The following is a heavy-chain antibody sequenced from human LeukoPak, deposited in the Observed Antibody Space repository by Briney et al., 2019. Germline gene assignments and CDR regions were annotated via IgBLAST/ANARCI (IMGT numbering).Heavy chain of an antibody. J-gene: IGHJ4*02. V-gene: IGHV1-2*02. CDR3: ARDPASCGGDCYSDY. CDR2: INPNSGVT. Sequence: GASVKVSCKASGYTFTGYYLHWVRQAPGQGLEWLGCINPNSGVTNYPQKFQGRVTMTRDTSINTAYMNLSGLRSDDTAVYYCARDPASCGGDCYSDYWGQGTLVTVSS. D-gene: IGHD2-21*02. CDR1: GYTFTGYY.